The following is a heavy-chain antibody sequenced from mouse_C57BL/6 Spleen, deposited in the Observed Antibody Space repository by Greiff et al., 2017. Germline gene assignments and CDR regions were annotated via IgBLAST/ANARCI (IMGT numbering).Heavy chain of an antibody. Sequence: QVQLQQPGAELVKPGASVKMSCKASGYTFTSYWITWVKQRPGQGLEWIGDIYPGSGSTNYNEKFKSKATLTVDTSSSTAYMQLSSLTSEDSAVYYCARDVYYYGSRIYAMDYWGQGTSVTVSS. J-gene: IGHJ4*01. CDR3: ARDVYYYGSRIYAMDY. CDR2: IYPGSGST. D-gene: IGHD1-1*01. CDR1: GYTFTSYW. V-gene: IGHV1-55*01.